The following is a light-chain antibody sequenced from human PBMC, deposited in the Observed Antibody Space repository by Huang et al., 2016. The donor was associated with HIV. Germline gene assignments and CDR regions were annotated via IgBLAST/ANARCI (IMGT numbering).Light chain of an antibody. J-gene: IGKJ2*01. Sequence: DIQMTQSPSTLSASVGDRVTITCRASQTISHWLAWYQQKPGKAPKFLIDKASNLESGVPSRFSGSGSGTEFTLTISSLQPDDFATYYCQQYNSYSPTFGQGTKLEIK. CDR1: QTISHW. V-gene: IGKV1-5*03. CDR2: KAS. CDR3: QQYNSYSPT.